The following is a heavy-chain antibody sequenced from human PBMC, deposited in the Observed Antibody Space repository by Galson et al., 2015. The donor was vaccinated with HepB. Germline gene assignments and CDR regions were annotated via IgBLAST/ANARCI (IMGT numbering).Heavy chain of an antibody. CDR3: AREKIVGATPTRLSAFDI. CDR1: GFTFSSYW. D-gene: IGHD1-26*01. J-gene: IGHJ3*02. CDR2: IKQDGSEK. Sequence: SLRLSCAASGFTFSSYWMSWVRQAPGKGLEWVANIKQDGSEKYYVDSVKGRFTISRDNAKNSLYLQLNSLRAEDTAVYYCAREKIVGATPTRLSAFDIWGQGTMVTVSS. V-gene: IGHV3-7*03.